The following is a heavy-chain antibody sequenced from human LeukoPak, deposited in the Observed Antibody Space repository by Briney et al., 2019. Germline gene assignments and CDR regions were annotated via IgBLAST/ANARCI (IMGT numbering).Heavy chain of an antibody. CDR1: GFTFSSYE. Sequence: GGSLRLSCAASGFTFSSYEMNWVRQAPGKGLEWVSYISSSGSTIYYADSVKGRFTISRDNAKNSLYLQMNSLRADDTAVYYCARRGSSSRYYFDYWGQGTPVTVS. D-gene: IGHD6-13*01. CDR2: ISSSGSTI. J-gene: IGHJ4*02. V-gene: IGHV3-48*03. CDR3: ARRGSSSRYYFDY.